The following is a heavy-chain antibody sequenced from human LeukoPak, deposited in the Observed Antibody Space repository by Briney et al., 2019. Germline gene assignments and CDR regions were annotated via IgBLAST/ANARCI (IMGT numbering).Heavy chain of an antibody. Sequence: GGSLRLSCAASGFTFSNYGMSWVRQAPGKGLEWVTFVRSDGSDKYYADSVKGRFTFSRDNSKNTVYLQMNSLRPEDTAVYYCVRDRDWAFDYWGQGSLVTVSS. CDR3: VRDRDWAFDY. J-gene: IGHJ4*02. D-gene: IGHD2-21*02. CDR1: GFTFSNYG. CDR2: VRSDGSDK. V-gene: IGHV3-30*02.